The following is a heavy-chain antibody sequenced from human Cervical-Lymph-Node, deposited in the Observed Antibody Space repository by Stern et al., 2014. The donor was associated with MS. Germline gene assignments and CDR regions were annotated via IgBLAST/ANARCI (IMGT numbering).Heavy chain of an antibody. D-gene: IGHD6-13*01. CDR3: ARDKGIITAAGYYLDY. CDR2: INPRGVSP. Sequence: VQLVESGAEVKEPGASVKVSCKASGYTFTNYYVHWVRQAPGQGLEWMGIINPRGVSPSYAQKFQGRLTMNRATSTSTDYMELSSLRSEDTAVYFCARDKGIITAAGYYLDYWGQGTLVTVSS. V-gene: IGHV1-46*03. J-gene: IGHJ4*02. CDR1: GYTFTNYY.